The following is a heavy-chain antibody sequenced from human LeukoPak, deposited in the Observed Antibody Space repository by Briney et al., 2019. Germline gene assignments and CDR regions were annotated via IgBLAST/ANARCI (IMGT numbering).Heavy chain of an antibody. J-gene: IGHJ3*02. CDR1: VGNFNSYS. CDR3: ARDRASIITPLKAFDM. D-gene: IGHD4-23*01. V-gene: IGHV1-69*16. Sequence: ASVKVSCKASVGNFNSYSVSWVRQAPGQGLEWMGAIIPILRSANYAQKFQGRGTITTDESTHTVYLELDSLRIEDTAVYFCARDRASIITPLKAFDMWGQGTMVIVSS. CDR2: IIPILRSA.